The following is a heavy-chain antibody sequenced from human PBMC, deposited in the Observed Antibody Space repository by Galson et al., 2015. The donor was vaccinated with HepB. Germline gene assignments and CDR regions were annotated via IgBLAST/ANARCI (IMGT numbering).Heavy chain of an antibody. J-gene: IGHJ4*02. CDR1: GYTFTSYY. D-gene: IGHD3-22*01. CDR2: INPSGGST. V-gene: IGHV1-46*04. Sequence: SVKVSCKASGYTFTSYYMHWVRQAPGQGLEWMGIINPSGGSTSYAQKLQGRVTMTRDTSTCTVYMELSSLRSEDTAVYYCARAHYPTYYYDSSGYLPFDYWGQGTPVTVSS. CDR3: ARAHYPTYYYDSSGYLPFDY.